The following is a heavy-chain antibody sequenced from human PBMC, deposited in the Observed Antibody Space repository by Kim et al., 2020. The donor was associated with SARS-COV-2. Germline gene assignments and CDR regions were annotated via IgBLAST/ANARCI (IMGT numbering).Heavy chain of an antibody. D-gene: IGHD1-1*01. CDR3: ARRLDNWNVVYFDN. J-gene: IGHJ4*02. CDR2: IPFSGST. V-gene: IGHV4-30-2*03. Sequence: PGKGLGWIASIPFSGSTFYTPSLKSRATISVDTSKNQFSLNLTSVTAADTAVYYCARRLDNWNVVYFDNWGQGTLVRVSS.